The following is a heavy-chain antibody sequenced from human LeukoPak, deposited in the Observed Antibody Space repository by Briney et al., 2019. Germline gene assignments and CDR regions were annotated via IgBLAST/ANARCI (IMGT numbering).Heavy chain of an antibody. J-gene: IGHJ5*02. Sequence: SQTLSLTCAISGDGVSSNSVTWNWIRQSPSRGLEWLGRTYYRSTWYNDYAVSVRGRITVNPDASKNQFSLHLNSVTPEDTAVYYCARRLTQYDCFDPWGQGILVTVSS. CDR2: TYYRSTWYN. V-gene: IGHV6-1*01. CDR3: ARRLTQYDCFDP. CDR1: GDGVSSNSVT. D-gene: IGHD2-2*01.